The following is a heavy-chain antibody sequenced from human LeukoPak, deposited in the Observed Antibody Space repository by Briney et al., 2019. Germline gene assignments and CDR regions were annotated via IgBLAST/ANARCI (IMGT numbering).Heavy chain of an antibody. CDR1: GGTFSSYA. Sequence: GASVKLSCKASGGTFSSYAISWVRQAPGQGLEWMGRIIPILGIANYAQKFQGRVTITADKSTSTAYMELSSLRSEDTAVYYCARGEYDILTGSQYYFDYWGQGTLVTVSS. J-gene: IGHJ4*02. CDR2: IIPILGIA. CDR3: ARGEYDILTGSQYYFDY. D-gene: IGHD3-9*01. V-gene: IGHV1-69*04.